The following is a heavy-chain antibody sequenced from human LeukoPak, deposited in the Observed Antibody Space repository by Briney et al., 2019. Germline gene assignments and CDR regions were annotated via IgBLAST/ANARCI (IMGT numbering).Heavy chain of an antibody. CDR3: AKGPGYYDFWSGYYTRFDY. V-gene: IGHV3-23*01. J-gene: IGHJ4*02. Sequence: PGGSLRLSCAASGFTFSSYAMSWVRQAPGKGLEWVSAISGSGGSTYYADSVKGRFTISRDNSKNTLYLQMNSQRAEDTAVYYCAKGPGYYDFWSGYYTRFDYWGQGTLVTVSS. CDR2: ISGSGGST. CDR1: GFTFSSYA. D-gene: IGHD3-3*01.